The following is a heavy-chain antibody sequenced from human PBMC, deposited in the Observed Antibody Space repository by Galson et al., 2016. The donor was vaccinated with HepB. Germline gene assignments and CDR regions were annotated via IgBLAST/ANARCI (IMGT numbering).Heavy chain of an antibody. CDR3: AREGSRIALYDLDY. CDR1: GYTFTGYS. D-gene: IGHD2-2*02. Sequence: SVKVSCKASGYTFTGYSMHWVRQAPGQGLEWMGRIIPNSGGTNYAQKFQGRVSMTRDTSISTFYMELSRLRSDDTAVYYCAREGSRIALYDLDYWGQGTLVTVSS. J-gene: IGHJ4*02. V-gene: IGHV1-2*06. CDR2: IIPNSGGT.